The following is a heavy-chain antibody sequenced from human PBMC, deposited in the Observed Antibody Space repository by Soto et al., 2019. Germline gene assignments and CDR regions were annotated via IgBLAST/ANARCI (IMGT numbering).Heavy chain of an antibody. CDR3: ARVGIAAAGYYYYYYGMDV. CDR2: TYYRSKWYN. Sequence: QTLSLTCAISGDSVSSNSAAWNWIRQSPSRGLEWLGRTYYRSKWYNDYAVSVKSRITINPDTSKNQFSLQLNSVTPEDTAVYYCARVGIAAAGYYYYYYGMDVWGQGTTVTVSS. CDR1: GDSVSSNSAA. V-gene: IGHV6-1*01. D-gene: IGHD6-13*01. J-gene: IGHJ6*02.